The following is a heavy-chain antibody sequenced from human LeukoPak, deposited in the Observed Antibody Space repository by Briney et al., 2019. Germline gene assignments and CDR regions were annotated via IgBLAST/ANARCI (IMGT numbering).Heavy chain of an antibody. CDR3: ARAHAHTAMVNFYYYYYMDV. D-gene: IGHD5-18*01. V-gene: IGHV1-2*02. J-gene: IGHJ6*03. Sequence: ASVKVSCKASGYTFTGYYMHWVRQAPGQGLEWMGWINPNSGGTNYAQKFQGRVTMTRDTSISTAYMELSRLRSDDTAVYYCARAHAHTAMVNFYYYYYMDVWGKGTTVTVSS. CDR2: INPNSGGT. CDR1: GYTFTGYY.